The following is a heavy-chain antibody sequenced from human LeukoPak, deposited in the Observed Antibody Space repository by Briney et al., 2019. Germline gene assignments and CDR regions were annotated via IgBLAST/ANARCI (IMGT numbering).Heavy chain of an antibody. CDR2: INPNSGGT. J-gene: IGHJ4*02. V-gene: IGHV1-2*02. Sequence: ASVNVSCKASGYTFTGYYMHWVRQAPGQGLEWMGWINPNSGGTNYAQKFQGRVTMTRDTSISTAYMELSRLRSDDTAVYYCARELTKWQGRDYWGQGTLVTVSS. CDR1: GYTFTGYY. D-gene: IGHD3-9*01. CDR3: ARELTKWQGRDY.